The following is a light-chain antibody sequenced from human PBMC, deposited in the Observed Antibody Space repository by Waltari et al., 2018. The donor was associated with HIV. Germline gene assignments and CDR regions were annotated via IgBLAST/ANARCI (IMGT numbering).Light chain of an antibody. Sequence: VGDRVTITCRASQAIRNSLAWYQQRPGTAPNLLLYSVSRLETGVPSRFSGSGSETDFTLTISSLQPEDFAIYYCQQYYSTPRTFGQGTKVDIK. V-gene: IGKV1-NL1*01. CDR2: SVS. CDR3: QQYYSTPRT. J-gene: IGKJ1*01. CDR1: QAIRNS.